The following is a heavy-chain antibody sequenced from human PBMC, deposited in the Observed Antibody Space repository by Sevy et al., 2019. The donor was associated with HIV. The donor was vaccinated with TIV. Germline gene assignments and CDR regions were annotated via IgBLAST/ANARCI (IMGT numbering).Heavy chain of an antibody. D-gene: IGHD3-10*01. CDR3: AKDQGVLLWFGEKGNWFDP. J-gene: IGHJ5*02. V-gene: IGHV3-30*18. Sequence: GGSLRLSCAASGFTFSSYGMHWVRQAPGKGLEWVAVISYDGSNKYYADSVKGRFTISRDNSKNTLYLQMNSLRAEDTAVYYGAKDQGVLLWFGEKGNWFDPWGQGTLVTVSS. CDR2: ISYDGSNK. CDR1: GFTFSSYG.